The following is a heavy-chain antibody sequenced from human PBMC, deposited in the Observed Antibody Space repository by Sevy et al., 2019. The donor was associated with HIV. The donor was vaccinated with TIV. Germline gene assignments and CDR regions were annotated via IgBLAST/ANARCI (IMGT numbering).Heavy chain of an antibody. CDR2: IYYSGST. Sequence: SETLSLTCTVSGGSISSYYRSWIRQPPGKGLEWIGYIYYSGSTNYNPSLKSRVTISVDTSKNQFSLRLSSVTAADTAVYYCARERFGVSRFDYGGQETLVTVSS. CDR3: ARERFGVSRFDY. V-gene: IGHV4-59*13. CDR1: GGSISSYY. J-gene: IGHJ4*02. D-gene: IGHD3-10*01.